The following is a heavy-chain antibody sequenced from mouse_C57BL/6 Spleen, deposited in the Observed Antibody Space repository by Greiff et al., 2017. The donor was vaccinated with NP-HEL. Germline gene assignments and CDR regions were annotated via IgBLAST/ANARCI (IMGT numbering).Heavy chain of an antibody. CDR2: IYPRSGNT. CDR3: ARFITTVVDYYAMDY. CDR1: GYTFTSYG. Sequence: QVQLQQSGAELARPGASVKLSCKASGYTFTSYGISWVKQRTGQGLEWIGEIYPRSGNTYYNEKFKGKATLTADKSSSTAYMELRGLTSEDSAVYFCARFITTVVDYYAMDYWGQGTSVTVSS. V-gene: IGHV1-81*01. J-gene: IGHJ4*01. D-gene: IGHD1-1*01.